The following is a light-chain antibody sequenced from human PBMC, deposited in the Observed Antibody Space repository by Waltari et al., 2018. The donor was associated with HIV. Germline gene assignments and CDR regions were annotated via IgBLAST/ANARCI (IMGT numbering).Light chain of an antibody. CDR2: GNN. CDR1: SPNIGAGYD. J-gene: IGLJ2*01. CDR3: QSYDSSLSGSGVV. Sequence: QFVLTQPPSVSGAPGQRVTLSCTGTSPNIGAGYDVHWYQQIPGRAPKLLIYGNNNRPAGVPDRFSGANSGTSASLAITGLHAEDEADYYCQSYDSSLSGSGVVFGGGTKLTVL. V-gene: IGLV1-40*01.